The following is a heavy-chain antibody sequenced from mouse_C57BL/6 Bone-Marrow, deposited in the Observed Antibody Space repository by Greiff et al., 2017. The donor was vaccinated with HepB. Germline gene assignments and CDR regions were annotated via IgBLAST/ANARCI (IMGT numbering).Heavy chain of an antibody. CDR2: IYPGSGST. V-gene: IGHV1-55*01. Sequence: QVQLQQPGAELVKPGASVKMSCKASGSTFTSYWITWVKQRPGQGLEWIGDIYPGSGSTNYNEKFKCKATLTVDTSSSTAYMQLSSLTSEDSAVYYCARDPAYYRFDYWGQGTTLTVSS. CDR3: ARDPAYYRFDY. D-gene: IGHD2-14*01. CDR1: GSTFTSYW. J-gene: IGHJ2*01.